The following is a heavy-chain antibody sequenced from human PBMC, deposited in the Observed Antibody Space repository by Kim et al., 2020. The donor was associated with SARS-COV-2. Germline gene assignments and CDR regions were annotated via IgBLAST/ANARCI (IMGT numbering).Heavy chain of an antibody. D-gene: IGHD2-2*01. J-gene: IGHJ4*02. CDR3: ARAQIVVVPAAPPDY. V-gene: IGHV3-21*01. Sequence: ADSVKGRFTISRENAKNSLYLQRNSLGAEDTAVYYCARAQIVVVPAAPPDYWGQGTLVTVSS.